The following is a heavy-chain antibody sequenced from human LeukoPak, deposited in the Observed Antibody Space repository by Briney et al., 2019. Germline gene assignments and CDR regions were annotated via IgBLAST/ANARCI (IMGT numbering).Heavy chain of an antibody. Sequence: PGGPLRLSCAASGFTVTTNYMPWVRRAPGKGRVGGTIIYSGGYKDYADSVKGRFTISRDNSKNTLEIQMNSLRAEDTAVYYCARRLEYSGSKGVFDYWGQGTLVTVSS. CDR2: IYSGGYK. D-gene: IGHD1-26*01. J-gene: IGHJ4*02. CDR3: ARRLEYSGSKGVFDY. CDR1: GFTVTTNY. V-gene: IGHV3-66*01.